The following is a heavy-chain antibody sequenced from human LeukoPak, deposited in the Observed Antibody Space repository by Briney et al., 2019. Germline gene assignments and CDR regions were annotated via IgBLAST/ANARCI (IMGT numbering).Heavy chain of an antibody. Sequence: PSETLSLTCAVYGGSFSGYYWSWIRQPPGKGLEWIGEINHSGSTNYNPSLKSPVTISVDTSKNQFSLKLKSVTAADTAVYYCARGTYGYCSGGSCYGYAFDIWGQGTMVTVSS. V-gene: IGHV4-34*01. J-gene: IGHJ3*02. D-gene: IGHD2-15*01. CDR2: INHSGST. CDR3: ARGTYGYCSGGSCYGYAFDI. CDR1: GGSFSGYY.